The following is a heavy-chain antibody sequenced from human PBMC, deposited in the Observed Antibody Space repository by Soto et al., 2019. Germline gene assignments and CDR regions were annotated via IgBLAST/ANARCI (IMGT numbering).Heavy chain of an antibody. V-gene: IGHV3-33*01. CDR1: GLIFSNYG. J-gene: IGHJ3*02. CDR3: ARDVPCGGDSPLCACDS. Sequence: QVQLVESGGGVVQPGRSLRLSCAASGLIFSNYGMHWVRQAPGKGLEWVAVIWYDGSKKYYADSVKGRFTISRDNSKNRLYLQMNSQRAEDTAVYYCARDVPCGGDSPLCACDSWGKGTTVIVSS. D-gene: IGHD2-21*02. CDR2: IWYDGSKK.